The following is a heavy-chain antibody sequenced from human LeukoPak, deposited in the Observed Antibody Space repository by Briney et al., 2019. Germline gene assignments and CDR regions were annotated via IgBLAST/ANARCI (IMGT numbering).Heavy chain of an antibody. V-gene: IGHV4-34*01. J-gene: IGHJ5*02. Sequence: SETLSLTCADYGVSFSGYYWSWIRQPPGKGLEWIEEMYHSGTTNYSPSLKSRVTMSLDKSKNQFSLSLRSVSVADTAVYYCAREAPPVEMTRIRWFDVWGQGLLVTVSS. D-gene: IGHD5-24*01. CDR2: MYHSGTT. CDR1: GVSFSGYY. CDR3: AREAPPVEMTRIRWFDV.